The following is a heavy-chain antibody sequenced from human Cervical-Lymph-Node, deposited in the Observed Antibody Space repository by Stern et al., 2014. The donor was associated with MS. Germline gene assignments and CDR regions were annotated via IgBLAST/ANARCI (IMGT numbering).Heavy chain of an antibody. CDR2: IIPIFGTA. Sequence: VQLVQSGAEVKQPGSSVKVSCKASGGPFSSYAIRWVRQAPGQGLEWIGGIIPIFGTANYAQKFQGRVTITADESTSTAYMELSSLRSEDTAVYYCARGELKEGLVRGMDVWGQGTTVTVSS. J-gene: IGHJ6*02. V-gene: IGHV1-69*01. CDR1: GGPFSSYA. D-gene: IGHD1-26*01. CDR3: ARGELKEGLVRGMDV.